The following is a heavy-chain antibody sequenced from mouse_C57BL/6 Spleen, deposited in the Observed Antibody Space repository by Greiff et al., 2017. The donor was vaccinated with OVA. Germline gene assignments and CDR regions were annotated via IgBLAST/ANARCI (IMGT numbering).Heavy chain of an antibody. CDR3: ARGPLRRGFDY. CDR2: IDPSDSYT. J-gene: IGHJ2*01. CDR1: GYTFTSYW. D-gene: IGHD2-12*01. Sequence: QVQLKQPGAELVMPGASVKLSCKASGYTFTSYWMHWVKQRPGQGLEWIGEIDPSDSYTNYNQKFKGKSTLTVDKSSSTAYMQLSSLTSEDSAVYYCARGPLRRGFDYWGQGTTLTVSS. V-gene: IGHV1-69*01.